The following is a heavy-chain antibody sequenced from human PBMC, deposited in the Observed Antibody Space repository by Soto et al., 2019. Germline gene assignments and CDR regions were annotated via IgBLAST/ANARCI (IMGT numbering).Heavy chain of an antibody. V-gene: IGHV4-59*01. D-gene: IGHD3-10*01. Sequence: SESLSLTCTVSGGSISSYYWSWIRQPPGKGLEWIGYIYYSGSTNYNPSLKSRVTISVDTSKNQFSLKLSSVTAADKAVYSCAKDLRHYDGSGSYYFDYWGQGTLVTVSS. CDR3: AKDLRHYDGSGSYYFDY. J-gene: IGHJ4*02. CDR2: IYYSGST. CDR1: GGSISSYY.